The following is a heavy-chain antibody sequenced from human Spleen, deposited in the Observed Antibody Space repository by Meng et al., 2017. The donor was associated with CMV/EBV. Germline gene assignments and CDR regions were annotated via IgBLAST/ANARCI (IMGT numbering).Heavy chain of an antibody. CDR1: GFTFSSYW. Sequence: GESLKISCAASGFTFSSYWMSWVRQAPGKGLEWVSYIDTTGSTIYYADSVKGRFTISRDNAKNSLYLQMNSLRAEDTAVYYCARLEYYFDYWGQGTLVTVSS. V-gene: IGHV3-48*04. J-gene: IGHJ4*02. CDR3: ARLEYYFDY. D-gene: IGHD3-3*01. CDR2: IDTTGSTI.